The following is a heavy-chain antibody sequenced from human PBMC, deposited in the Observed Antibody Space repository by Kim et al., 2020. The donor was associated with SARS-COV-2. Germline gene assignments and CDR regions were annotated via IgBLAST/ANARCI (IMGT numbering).Heavy chain of an antibody. V-gene: IGHV4-31*03. J-gene: IGHJ5*02. D-gene: IGHD4-17*01. CDR2: INYSGST. CDR3: ASDAGVSKTTVKGGGFDP. CDR1: GGSISSGGYY. Sequence: SETLSLTCTVSGGSISSGGYYWSWIRQHPGKGLEWFGYINYSGSTYYNLSLKSRITISVATSKNQFSLKLSSVTAADTAVYCCASDAGVSKTTVKGGGFDPWDQGTLVTVSS.